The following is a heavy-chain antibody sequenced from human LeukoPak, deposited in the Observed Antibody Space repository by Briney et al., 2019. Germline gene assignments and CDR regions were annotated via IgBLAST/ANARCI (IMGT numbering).Heavy chain of an antibody. CDR2: ITSGGDTT. CDR1: GFIFSSYA. Sequence: GGSLRLSCAASGFIFSSYAMNWVRQAPGKGLEWVSIITSGGDTTFYADSVKGRFTISRDNSKNTQYLQMNSLRVEDTAVYYCAKPAGGRNYGDYLHAFDIWGQGTMVTVSS. CDR3: AKPAGGRNYGDYLHAFDI. V-gene: IGHV3-23*01. D-gene: IGHD4-17*01. J-gene: IGHJ3*02.